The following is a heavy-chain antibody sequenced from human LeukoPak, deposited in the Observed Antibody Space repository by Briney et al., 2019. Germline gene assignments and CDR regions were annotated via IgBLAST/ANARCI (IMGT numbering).Heavy chain of an antibody. CDR1: GFTFSSYS. CDR2: ISSSSSYI. CDR3: ARPPLGDGSGAFGI. D-gene: IGHD3-10*01. Sequence: GESLRLSCAASGFTFSSYSMNWVRQAPGKGLEWVSSISSSSSYIYYADSVKGRFTISRDNAKNSLYLQMNSLRAEDTAVYYCARPPLGDGSGAFGIWGQGTMVTVSS. J-gene: IGHJ3*02. V-gene: IGHV3-21*04.